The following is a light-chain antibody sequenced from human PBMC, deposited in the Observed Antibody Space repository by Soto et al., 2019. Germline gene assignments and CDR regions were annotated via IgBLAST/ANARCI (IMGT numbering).Light chain of an antibody. CDR3: ISCTCSTANG. V-gene: IGLV2-14*03. CDR1: SSDVGSYNS. CDR2: DVN. Sequence: QSVLTQPASVSGSPGESIAISWTGTSSDVGSYNSVSWYQQYPGKAPKLMIHDVNNRPAGISDRFSCSKAGHTASLTVSGFQAEDEAKYYCISCTCSTANGFGTGSKVTFL. J-gene: IGLJ1*01.